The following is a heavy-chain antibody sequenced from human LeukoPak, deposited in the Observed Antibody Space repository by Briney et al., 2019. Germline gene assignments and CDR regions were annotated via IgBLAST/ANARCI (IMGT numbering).Heavy chain of an antibody. CDR1: GYTFTGYY. CDR3: ARAGGAGVARPDY. CDR2: INPNSGGT. D-gene: IGHD2-15*01. J-gene: IGHJ4*02. V-gene: IGHV1-2*02. Sequence: GASVKVSCKASGYTFTGYYMHWVRQAPGQGLEWMGWINPNSGGTNYAQKFQGRVTMTRDTSISTAYMELSRLRSDDTAVYYCARAGGAGVARPDYWGQGTLVTVSS.